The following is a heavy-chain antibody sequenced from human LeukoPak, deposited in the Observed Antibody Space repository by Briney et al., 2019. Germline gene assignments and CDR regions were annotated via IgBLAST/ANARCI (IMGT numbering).Heavy chain of an antibody. D-gene: IGHD3-16*02. J-gene: IGHJ4*02. CDR3: AKVPNDYVWGSYRYTLDY. CDR2: IYSGGST. V-gene: IGHV3-66*01. CDR1: GFTVSSNY. Sequence: GGSLRLSCAASGFTVSSNYMSWVRQAPGKGLEWVSVIYSGGSTYYADSVKGRFTISRDNSKNTLYLQMNSLRAEDTAVYYCAKVPNDYVWGSYRYTLDYWGQGTLVTVSS.